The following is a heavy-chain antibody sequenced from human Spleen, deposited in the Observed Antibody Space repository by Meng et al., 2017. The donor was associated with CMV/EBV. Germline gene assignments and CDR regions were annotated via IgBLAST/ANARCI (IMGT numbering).Heavy chain of an antibody. CDR2: INHSGST. D-gene: IGHD2-21*01. CDR1: GGSCSGYY. Sequence: VYGGSCSGYYWSWIRQPPGKGLEWIGEINHSGSTNYNPSLKSRLTISVDTSKNQFSLKLSPVTAADTAVYYCARGHTYYRPVWYFDLWGRGTLVTVSS. V-gene: IGHV4-34*01. CDR3: ARGHTYYRPVWYFDL. J-gene: IGHJ2*01.